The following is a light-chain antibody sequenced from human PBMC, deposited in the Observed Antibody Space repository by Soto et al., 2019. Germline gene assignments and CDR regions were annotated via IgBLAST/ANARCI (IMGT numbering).Light chain of an antibody. J-gene: IGKJ1*01. V-gene: IGKV3-15*01. CDR2: GAS. CDR1: PSVTNY. CDR3: QQYKKWPRT. Sequence: EIVLTQSPATLSLSPGERATLSCRASPSVTNYLAWYQQKPGQAPRLLIYGASTRATDMPGRFSGRGSGTEFTLTISSLQSEDFAVYYCQQYKKWPRTFGQGTKVDIK.